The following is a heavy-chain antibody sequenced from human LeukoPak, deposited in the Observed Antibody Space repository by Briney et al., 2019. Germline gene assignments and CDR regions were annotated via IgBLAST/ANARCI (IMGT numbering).Heavy chain of an antibody. Sequence: ASVKVSCKASGGTFSSYAINWVRQAPGQGLEWMGGIIPIFGTANYAQKFQGRVTITADESTSTAYMELSSLRSEDTAVYYCARDNGGSGTWFDPWGQGTLVTVSS. CDR3: ARDNGGSGTWFDP. CDR2: IIPIFGTA. D-gene: IGHD3-10*01. CDR1: GGTFSSYA. J-gene: IGHJ5*02. V-gene: IGHV1-69*13.